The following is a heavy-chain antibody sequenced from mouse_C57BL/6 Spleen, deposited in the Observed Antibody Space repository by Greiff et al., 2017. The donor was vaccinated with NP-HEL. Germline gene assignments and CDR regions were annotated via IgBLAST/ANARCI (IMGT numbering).Heavy chain of an antibody. CDR3: ARHNDGSSYGWFAY. D-gene: IGHD1-1*01. J-gene: IGHJ3*01. V-gene: IGHV5-12*01. CDR2: ISNGGGST. CDR1: GFTFSDYY. Sequence: EVKLVESGGGLVQPGGSLKLSCAASGFTFSDYYMYWVRQTPEKRLEWVAYISNGGGSTYYPDTVKGRFTISRDNAKNTLYLQMSRLKSEDTAMYYCARHNDGSSYGWFAYWGQGTLVTVSA.